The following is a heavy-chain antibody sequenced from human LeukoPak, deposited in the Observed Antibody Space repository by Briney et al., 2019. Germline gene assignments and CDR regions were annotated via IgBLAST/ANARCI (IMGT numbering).Heavy chain of an antibody. D-gene: IGHD3-3*01. J-gene: IGHJ4*02. Sequence: SETLSLTCTVSGGSISSSLYYWGWVRQPPGKGLEWVGSIYYGANTYYNPSLKSRLTISVDTPKNQVSLKLRSVTAADTALYFCAGRQTLDWLSNYFHPWGQGSLVIVSS. CDR1: GGSISSSLYY. V-gene: IGHV4-39*01. CDR2: IYYGANT. CDR3: AGRQTLDWLSNYFHP.